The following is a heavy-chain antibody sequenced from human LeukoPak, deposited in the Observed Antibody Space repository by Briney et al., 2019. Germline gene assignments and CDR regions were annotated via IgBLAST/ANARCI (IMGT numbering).Heavy chain of an antibody. D-gene: IGHD5-12*01. J-gene: IGHJ5*02. CDR1: DDSITMYY. CDR2: VDHTGST. Sequence: SETLSLTCSVSDDSITMYYWTWIRQPPGKGLEWIGYVDHTGSTNFNPSLKSRVTISVDTSKNQFSLKLSSVTAADTAVYFCARDSEPRGYSGYDYVGNWFDPWGQGTLVTVSS. CDR3: ARDSEPRGYSGYDYVGNWFDP. V-gene: IGHV4-59*01.